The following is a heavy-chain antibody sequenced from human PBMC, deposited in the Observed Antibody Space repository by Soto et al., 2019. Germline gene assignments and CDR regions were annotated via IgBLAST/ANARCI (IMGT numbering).Heavy chain of an antibody. J-gene: IGHJ4*02. CDR2: IYYSGST. CDR3: ARGRGAARPYYFDY. Sequence: SETLSLTCTVSGGSINTYYWSWIRQPPGKGLEWLGYIYYSGSTNYNPSLKSRVTILVDTSKNQFSLKLSSVTAADTAVYYCARGRGAARPYYFDYWGQGTMVTV. V-gene: IGHV4-59*01. D-gene: IGHD6-6*01. CDR1: GGSINTYY.